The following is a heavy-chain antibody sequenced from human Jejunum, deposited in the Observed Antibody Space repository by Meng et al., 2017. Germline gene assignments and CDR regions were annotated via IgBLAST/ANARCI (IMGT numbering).Heavy chain of an antibody. V-gene: IGHV4-34*12. CDR3: ARHGWTSTVILRSPFDYWYFDL. CDR2: IIHGGSP. CDR1: GGSLSGAY. D-gene: IGHD5-18*01. J-gene: IGHJ2*01. Sequence: SETLSLTCAVNGGSLSGAYWNWIRQPPGKGLEWIGEIIHGGSPSYNPSLKSRVTISIDTSKNQLSLMLSSVTAADTAVYYCARHGWTSTVILRSPFDYWYFDLWGHGTLVTVSS.